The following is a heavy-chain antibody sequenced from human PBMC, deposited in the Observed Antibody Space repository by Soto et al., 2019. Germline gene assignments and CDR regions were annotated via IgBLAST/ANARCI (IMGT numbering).Heavy chain of an antibody. CDR3: AGVDISTLDS. J-gene: IGHJ4*02. Sequence: VKESCKGSVGTLGSYAFSCVRPAPGKGLEWMGGIIPIFGTANYAQKFQGRVTITADESTSTAYMELSSLRSEDTAVYHCAGVDISTLDSWGQGTLVTVSS. CDR2: IIPIFGTA. CDR1: VGTLGSYA. D-gene: IGHD6-13*01. V-gene: IGHV1-69*13.